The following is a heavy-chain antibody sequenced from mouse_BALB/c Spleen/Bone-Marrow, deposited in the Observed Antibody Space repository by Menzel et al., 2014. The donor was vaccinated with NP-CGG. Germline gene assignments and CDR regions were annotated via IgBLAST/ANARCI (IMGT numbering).Heavy chain of an antibody. D-gene: IGHD2-3*01. V-gene: IGHV1S81*02. CDR1: GYTFTSYW. CDR2: INPSNGRT. J-gene: IGHJ3*01. CDR3: ARYDGPAWFAY. Sequence: VQLQQSGAELVKPGASVKLSRKASGYTFTSYWIHWVKLRPGQGLEWIGEINPSNGRTNYNEKFKNKATLTVDKSSSTAYIQLSSLTSEDSAVYYCARYDGPAWFAYWGQGTLVTVSA.